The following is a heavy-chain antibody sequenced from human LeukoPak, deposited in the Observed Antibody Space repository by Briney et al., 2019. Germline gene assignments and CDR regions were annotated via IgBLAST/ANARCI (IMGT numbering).Heavy chain of an antibody. CDR1: GYSSTSYW. CDR3: ARLGPQRDYYYGMDV. D-gene: IGHD3/OR15-3a*01. V-gene: IGHV5-51*03. J-gene: IGHJ6*02. Sequence: LGEPLKISCKPSGYSSTSYWIGWARQMPGKGREWMWIIYPGDSDTRYSPSFQGQVTISTDKSISTAYLQLSSLKASDTAMYYCARLGPQRDYYYGMDVWGQGTTVTVSS. CDR2: IYPGDSDT.